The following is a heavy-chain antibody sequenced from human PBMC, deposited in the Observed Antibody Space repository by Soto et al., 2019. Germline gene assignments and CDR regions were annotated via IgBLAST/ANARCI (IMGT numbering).Heavy chain of an antibody. V-gene: IGHV3-11*01. Sequence: TVGPLRLSVGPPDFSFSNHYMTWIRQAPGKGLEWVSYISGSGTTIYYTDSVKGRFTVSRDNAKNSVYLQMNSLRAEDTAVYYCAGDVHYYTSDYWGQGTLVTVSS. CDR2: ISGSGTTI. CDR1: DFSFSNHY. J-gene: IGHJ4*02. D-gene: IGHD3-10*01. CDR3: AGDVHYYTSDY.